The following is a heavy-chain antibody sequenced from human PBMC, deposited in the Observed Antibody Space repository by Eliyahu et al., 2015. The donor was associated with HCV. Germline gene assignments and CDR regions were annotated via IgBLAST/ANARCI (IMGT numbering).Heavy chain of an antibody. J-gene: IGHJ4*02. CDR3: ARERITEHNTFDSCFDH. CDR2: IRGDGDDT. CDR1: GXTXXKFW. V-gene: IGHV3-74*01. D-gene: IGHD3-9*01. Sequence: EVQLVESGGGLIQPGGSLRLSCETSGXTXXKFWMHWVRQAPGKGLVWXASIRGDGDDTAYADSVRGRFTVSRDNAKNTLYLQMNSLRAEDTALYYCARERITEHNTFDSCFDHWGQGTLVTVSS.